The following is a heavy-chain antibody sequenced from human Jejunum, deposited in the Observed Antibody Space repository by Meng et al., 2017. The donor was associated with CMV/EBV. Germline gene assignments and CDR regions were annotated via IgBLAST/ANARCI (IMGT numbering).Heavy chain of an antibody. CDR1: KNAFTSYF. Sequence: SKNAFTSYFIHWVRQAPGQGLGWMGVIDPSGDTTTYSQNFQGRVTMTRDTSTGTAYMELSSLRSDDTAVYSCARGYCSSINCSPGDYWGQGTLVTVSS. V-gene: IGHV1-46*01. CDR3: ARGYCSSINCSPGDY. J-gene: IGHJ4*02. D-gene: IGHD2-2*01. CDR2: IDPSGDTT.